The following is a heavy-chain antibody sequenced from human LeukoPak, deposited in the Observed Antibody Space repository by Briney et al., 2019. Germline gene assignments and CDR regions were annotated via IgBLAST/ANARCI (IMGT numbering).Heavy chain of an antibody. CDR3: AGDIVVVPAAIGSGYDFPSRFDY. D-gene: IGHD2-2*02. J-gene: IGHJ4*02. CDR2: IYYSGST. V-gene: IGHV4-30-4*01. Sequence: SETLSLTCTVSGGSISSGDYYWSWIRQPPGKGLEWIGYIYYSGSTYYNPSLKSRVTISVDTSKNQFSLKLSSVTAADTAVYYCAGDIVVVPAAIGSGYDFPSRFDYWGQGTLVTVSS. CDR1: GGSISSGDYY.